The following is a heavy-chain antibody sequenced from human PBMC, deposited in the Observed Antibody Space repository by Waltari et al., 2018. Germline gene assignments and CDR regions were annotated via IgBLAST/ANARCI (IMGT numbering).Heavy chain of an antibody. Sequence: QVQLQESGPGLVKPSQTLSLTCTVSGGSISSGGYYWSWIRQHPGKGREWIGYIYHSGGRYYNPALKSRVTISVDRSKNQFSLKLSSVTAADTAVYYCARGKGSSWYVPGVSGWFDPWGQGTLVTVSS. CDR2: IYHSGGR. V-gene: IGHV4-31*03. J-gene: IGHJ5*02. D-gene: IGHD6-13*01. CDR1: GGSISSGGYY. CDR3: ARGKGSSWYVPGVSGWFDP.